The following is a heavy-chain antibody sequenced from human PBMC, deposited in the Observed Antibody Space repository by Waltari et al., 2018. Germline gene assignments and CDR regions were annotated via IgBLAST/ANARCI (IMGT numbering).Heavy chain of an antibody. V-gene: IGHV1-69*01. Sequence: ELVQSGPEVKKPGSSVKVSCKAAGGPFTTGAVSWGRQAPGQGLEWMGGLIPMFGKPDYAQKFQGRVTISADESTSTDYMELSSLRSEDTAIYYCARHPDSGNYYRGFEFWGQGTLVSVSS. CDR1: GGPFTTGA. D-gene: IGHD3-10*01. CDR3: ARHPDSGNYYRGFEF. CDR2: LIPMFGKP. J-gene: IGHJ4*02.